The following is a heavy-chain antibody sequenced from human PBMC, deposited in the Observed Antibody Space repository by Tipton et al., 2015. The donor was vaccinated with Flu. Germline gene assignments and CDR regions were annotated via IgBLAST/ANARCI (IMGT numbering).Heavy chain of an antibody. CDR3: ARQYYYDSSGYIFDY. V-gene: IGHV5-51*01. CDR2: IYPGDSDT. CDR1: GYSFTSYW. J-gene: IGHJ4*02. D-gene: IGHD3-22*01. Sequence: QLVQSGAEVKKPGESLKISCKGSGYSFTSYWIGWVRQMPGKDLEWMGIIYPGDSDTRYSPSFQGQVTISADKSISTAYLQWSSLKASDTAMFYCARQYYYDSSGYIFDYWGQGTLVTVSS.